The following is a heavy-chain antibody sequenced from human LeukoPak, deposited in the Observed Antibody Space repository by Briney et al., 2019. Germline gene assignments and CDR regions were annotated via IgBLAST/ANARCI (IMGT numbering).Heavy chain of an antibody. CDR1: GFTFSSYS. D-gene: IGHD3-3*01. CDR2: ISSSSSTI. Sequence: GGSLRLSCAASGFTFSSYSMNWARQAPGKGLEWVSYISSSSSTIYYADSVKGRFTISRDNAKNSLYLQMNSLRDEDTAVYYCATTYYDFWSGYYMMAYWGQGTLVTVSS. J-gene: IGHJ4*02. V-gene: IGHV3-48*02. CDR3: ATTYYDFWSGYYMMAY.